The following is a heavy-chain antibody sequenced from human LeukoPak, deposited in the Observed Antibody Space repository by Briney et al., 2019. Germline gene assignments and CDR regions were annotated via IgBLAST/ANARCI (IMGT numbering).Heavy chain of an antibody. CDR1: GFTFSSNY. V-gene: IGHV3-53*01. J-gene: IGHJ3*02. Sequence: GGSLTLSCAASGFTFSSNYMSWVRQAPGKGLEWVSVIYSGGSTYYADSVKGRFTISRDNSKNTLHLQMNSLRVEDTAVYYCARRLYSSGWYDAFDIWGQGTMVTVSS. CDR2: IYSGGST. D-gene: IGHD6-19*01. CDR3: ARRLYSSGWYDAFDI.